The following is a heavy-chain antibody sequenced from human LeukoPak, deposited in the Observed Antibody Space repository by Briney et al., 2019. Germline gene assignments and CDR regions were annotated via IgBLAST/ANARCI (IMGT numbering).Heavy chain of an antibody. Sequence: PSETLSLTCTVSGGSISTYYWSWIRQPPGKGLEWIGYIYYSGRTNYNPSLKSRVTISVDTSKNQFSLRLSSVTAADTAVYYCAREGNTGSLTHFDYWGQGTLVTVSS. CDR3: AREGNTGSLTHFDY. V-gene: IGHV4-59*12. J-gene: IGHJ4*02. D-gene: IGHD1-26*01. CDR1: GGSISTYY. CDR2: IYYSGRT.